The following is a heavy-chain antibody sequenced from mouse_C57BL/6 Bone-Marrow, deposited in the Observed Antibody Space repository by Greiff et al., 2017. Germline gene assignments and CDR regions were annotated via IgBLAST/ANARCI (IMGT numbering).Heavy chain of an antibody. CDR3: ARCGNYGGYYFDY. CDR1: GYTFTTYP. J-gene: IGHJ2*01. Sequence: VNLVESGAELVTPGASVKMSCNASGYTFTTYPIEWMKQNHGKSLEWIGNFHPYNDDNKYNEKFKGKATFTVEKSSSTVYLELCRLTSDDSAVYYCARCGNYGGYYFDYWGQGTTLTVSS. CDR2: FHPYNDDN. D-gene: IGHD2-1*01. V-gene: IGHV1-47*01.